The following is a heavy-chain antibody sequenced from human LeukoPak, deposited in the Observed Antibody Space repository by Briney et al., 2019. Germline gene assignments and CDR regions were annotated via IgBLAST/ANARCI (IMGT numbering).Heavy chain of an antibody. CDR1: GGSISSYY. J-gene: IGHJ4*02. CDR3: ARDRGYSGSYHFDY. Sequence: SETLSLTCTVSGGSISSYYWSWIRQPPGKGLEWIGYIYYSGSTNYNPSLKSRVTISVDTSKNQFSLKLSSVTAADTALYYCARDRGYSGSYHFDYRGQGTLVTVPS. V-gene: IGHV4-59*01. CDR2: IYYSGST. D-gene: IGHD1-26*01.